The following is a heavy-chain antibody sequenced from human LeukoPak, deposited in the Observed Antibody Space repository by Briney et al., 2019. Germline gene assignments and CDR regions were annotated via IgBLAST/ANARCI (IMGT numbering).Heavy chain of an antibody. CDR3: ARVMVRGSNYYYYGMDV. CDR2: ISSNGGST. D-gene: IGHD3-10*01. V-gene: IGHV3-64*01. J-gene: IGHJ6*02. Sequence: SGGSLRLSCAASGFTFSSYAMHWVRQAPGKGLEYVSAISSNGGSTYYANSVKGRFTISRDNSKNTLYLQMGSLRAEDMAVYYCARVMVRGSNYYYYGMDVWGQGTTVTVSS. CDR1: GFTFSSYA.